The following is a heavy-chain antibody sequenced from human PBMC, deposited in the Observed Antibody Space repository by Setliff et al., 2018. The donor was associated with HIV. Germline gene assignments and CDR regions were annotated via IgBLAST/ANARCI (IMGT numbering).Heavy chain of an antibody. CDR1: GFTFNTYS. CDR2: ISGSSANI. D-gene: IGHD6-13*01. CDR3: ARTASYGNSWYHWFDP. J-gene: IGHJ5*02. V-gene: IGHV3-48*01. Sequence: PGGSLRLSCAASGFTFNTYSMNWVRQAPGKGLEWISYISGSSANIQYADSVRGRFTISRDNAKNSMYLQMNSLRAEDTAVHYCARTASYGNSWYHWFDPWGQGTLVTVSS.